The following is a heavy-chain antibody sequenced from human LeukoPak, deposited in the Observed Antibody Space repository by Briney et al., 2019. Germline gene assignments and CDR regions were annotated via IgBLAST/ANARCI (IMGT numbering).Heavy chain of an antibody. CDR1: GFTFSSYE. CDR2: ISSSGSTI. CDR3: ARERSDYSNLIDY. Sequence: GGSLRLSCAASGFTFSSYEMNWVRQAPGKGLEWVSYISSSGSTIYYADSVKGRFTISRDNAKNSLYLQMNSLRAEDTAVYYCARERSDYSNLIDYWGQGTLVTVSS. D-gene: IGHD4-11*01. V-gene: IGHV3-48*03. J-gene: IGHJ4*02.